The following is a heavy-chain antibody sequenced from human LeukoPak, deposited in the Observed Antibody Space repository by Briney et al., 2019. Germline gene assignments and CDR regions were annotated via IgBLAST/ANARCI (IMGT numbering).Heavy chain of an antibody. CDR1: GYTFTGYY. CDR2: INPNRGDT. Sequence: ASVKVSCKASGYTFTGYYIHWVRQAPGQGLEWMGWINPNRGDTNYAQSFQGRVTMTRDTSLSTAYMELSGLTSDDTAVYFCSKDALGAYYYYYMGVWGKGTTATVSS. D-gene: IGHD4-17*01. J-gene: IGHJ6*03. CDR3: SKDALGAYYYYYMGV. V-gene: IGHV1-2*02.